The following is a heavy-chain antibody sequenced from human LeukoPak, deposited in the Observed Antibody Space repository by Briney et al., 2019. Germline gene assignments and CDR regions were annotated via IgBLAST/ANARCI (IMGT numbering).Heavy chain of an antibody. CDR2: IYYSGST. CDR1: GGSISSSSYY. CDR3: ARGGRYSSGWYWWN. Sequence: SETLSLTCTVSGGSISSSSYYWGWIRQPPGKGLEWIGSIYYSGSTYYNPSLKSRATISVDTTKNQFSLKLSSVTAADTAVYYCARGGRYSSGWYWWNWGQGTLVTVSS. D-gene: IGHD6-19*01. V-gene: IGHV4-39*07. J-gene: IGHJ4*02.